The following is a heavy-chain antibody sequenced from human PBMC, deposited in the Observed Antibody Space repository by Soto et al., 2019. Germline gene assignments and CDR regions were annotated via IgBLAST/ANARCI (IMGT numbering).Heavy chain of an antibody. D-gene: IGHD3-3*01. CDR1: GFTFSSYW. J-gene: IGHJ4*02. CDR2: IKQDGSEK. V-gene: IGHV3-7*01. CDR3: ARGGSSITIFGVVSAY. Sequence: EVQLVESGGGLVQPGGSLRLSCAASGFTFSSYWMSWVRQAPGKGLEWVANIKQDGSEKYYVDSVKGRFTISRDNAKNSLYLQMNSLRAEDTAVYYCARGGSSITIFGVVSAYWGQGTLVTVSS.